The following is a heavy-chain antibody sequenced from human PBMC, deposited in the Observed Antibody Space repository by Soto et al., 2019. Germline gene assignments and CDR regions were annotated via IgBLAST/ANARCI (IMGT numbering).Heavy chain of an antibody. CDR1: GGSISSGDVY. J-gene: IGHJ4*02. CDR3: ARRPYFAGSGSLDYFDY. Sequence: SETLSLTCTVSGGSISSGDVYWSWIRQAPGKGLEWIGYIYRSGSTKYNPSLKSRLTISVDTSKNQFSLDLSSVTAADTAVYYCARRPYFAGSGSLDYFDYWGQGTLVTVSS. V-gene: IGHV4-30-4*01. CDR2: IYRSGST. D-gene: IGHD3-10*01.